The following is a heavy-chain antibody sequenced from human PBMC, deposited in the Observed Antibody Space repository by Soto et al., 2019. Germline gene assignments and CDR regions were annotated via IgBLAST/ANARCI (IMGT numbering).Heavy chain of an antibody. CDR1: GFTFSSYA. Sequence: GGSLRLSCSASGFTFSSYAMHWVRQAPGKGLEYVSAISSNGGSPYYADSVKGRFTISRDNSKNTLYLQMSSLRAEDTAVYYCAKVGRGRSGDYWGRGTPVTVSS. V-gene: IGHV3-64D*06. CDR2: ISSNGGSP. J-gene: IGHJ4*02. D-gene: IGHD1-26*01. CDR3: AKVGRGRSGDY.